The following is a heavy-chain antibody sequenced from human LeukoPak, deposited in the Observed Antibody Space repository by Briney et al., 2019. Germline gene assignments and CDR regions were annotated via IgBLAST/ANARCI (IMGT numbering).Heavy chain of an antibody. CDR1: GGSISSYY. V-gene: IGHV4-59*01. D-gene: IGHD5-18*01. CDR3: ASVDTAMVTDY. Sequence: SETLSLTCTVSGGSISSYYWSWIRQPPGKGLEWIGYIYYSGSTNYNPSLKSRVTISVDTSKNQFSLELSSVTAADTAVYYCASVDTAMVTDYWGQGTLVTVSS. CDR2: IYYSGST. J-gene: IGHJ4*02.